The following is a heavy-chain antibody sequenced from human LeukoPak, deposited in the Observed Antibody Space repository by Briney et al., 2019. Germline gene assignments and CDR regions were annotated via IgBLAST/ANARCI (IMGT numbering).Heavy chain of an antibody. Sequence: SETLSLTCTVSGGSISNNSYYWGWIRQPPGKGLEWIGTIYYSGNTYYNPSLESRVTISIDTSKNQFSLKLSSVTAPDTAVYYCARAMTVVVYDAFDVWGHGKMVTVSS. D-gene: IGHD3-22*01. CDR1: GGSISNNSYY. CDR2: IYYSGNT. V-gene: IGHV4-39*01. CDR3: ARAMTVVVYDAFDV. J-gene: IGHJ3*01.